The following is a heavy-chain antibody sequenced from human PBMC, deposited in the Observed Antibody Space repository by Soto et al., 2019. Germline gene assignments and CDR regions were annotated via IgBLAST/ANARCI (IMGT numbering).Heavy chain of an antibody. V-gene: IGHV1-8*01. CDR2: MNPKSGNT. D-gene: IGHD2-15*01. J-gene: IGHJ4*02. CDR3: ARVTEEPHCGDDSCSSNFYFNS. Sequence: QVQLVQSGAEVKEPGASVKVSCKASGYTFSNYDINWVRQATGQGLEWMGWMNPKSGNTGYAQKFQGRVTMTRDTSISTAYMELNSLTSDDTAIYYCARVTEEPHCGDDSCSSNFYFNSWGQGTLVTVSS. CDR1: GYTFSNYD.